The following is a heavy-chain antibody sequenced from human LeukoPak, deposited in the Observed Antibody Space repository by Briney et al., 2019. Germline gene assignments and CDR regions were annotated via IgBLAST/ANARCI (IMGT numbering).Heavy chain of an antibody. CDR2: IYSGGST. J-gene: IGHJ4*02. CDR1: GFTVSSNY. Sequence: GGPLRLSCAASGFTVSSNYMSWVRQAPGKGLEWVSVIYSGGSTYYADSVKGRFTISRDNSKNTLYLQMNSLRAEGTAVYYCARWDNDYGDYWGQGTLVTVSS. CDR3: ARWDNDYGDY. V-gene: IGHV3-53*01. D-gene: IGHD1-26*01.